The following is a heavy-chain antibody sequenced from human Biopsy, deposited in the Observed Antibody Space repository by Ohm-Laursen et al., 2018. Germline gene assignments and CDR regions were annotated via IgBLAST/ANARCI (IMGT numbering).Heavy chain of an antibody. CDR1: GGSLSGYY. CDR2: INHRGFT. J-gene: IGHJ6*02. CDR3: ARDSGILNYGNFKYYHYYGMDV. V-gene: IGHV4-34*01. Sequence: TLSLTCAVYGGSLSGYYWNWIRQSPGKGLEWTGEINHRGFTSNNPSLKSRVTISVDTSKNQFSLKLGSVTAADTAVYYCARDSGILNYGNFKYYHYYGMDVWGQGTKVTVSS. D-gene: IGHD4-11*01.